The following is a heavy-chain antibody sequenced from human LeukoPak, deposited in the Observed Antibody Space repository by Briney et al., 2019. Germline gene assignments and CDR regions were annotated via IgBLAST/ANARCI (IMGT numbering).Heavy chain of an antibody. V-gene: IGHV5-51*03. J-gene: IGHJ4*02. CDR1: GYSFTSYW. CDR2: IYPGDSDT. D-gene: IGHD3-22*01. Sequence: KPGESLKISCKGSGYSFTSYWIGRVRQMPGKGLEWMGIIYPGDSDTRYSPSFQGQVTISADKSISTAYLQWSSLKASDTAMYYCARLGRGLVYYDSSGHQPGPPDYWGQGTLVTVSS. CDR3: ARLGRGLVYYDSSGHQPGPPDY.